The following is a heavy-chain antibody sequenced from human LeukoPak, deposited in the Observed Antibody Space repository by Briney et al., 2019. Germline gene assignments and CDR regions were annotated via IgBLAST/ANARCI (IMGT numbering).Heavy chain of an antibody. CDR1: GYTFTDYY. CDR2: INPNSGDT. D-gene: IGHD3-3*01. J-gene: IGHJ4*02. V-gene: IGHV1-2*02. Sequence: ASAKVSCKTSGYTFTDYYMHWVRQAPGQGLEWMGRINPNSGDTNYAQKFLGRVTMTRDTSISTAYMELSSLTSDDTAVYYCASISEVWSGYYTVHHDYWGQGTLVTVSS. CDR3: ASISEVWSGYYTVHHDY.